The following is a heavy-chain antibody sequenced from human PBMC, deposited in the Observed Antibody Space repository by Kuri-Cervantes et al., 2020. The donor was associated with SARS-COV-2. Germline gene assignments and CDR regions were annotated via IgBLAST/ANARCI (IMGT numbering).Heavy chain of an antibody. CDR3: ARGGIQVPADPWGVYKRNWFDP. D-gene: IGHD2-2*01. J-gene: IGHJ5*02. Sequence: GSLRLSCAVYGGSFSGYYWSWIRQPPGKGLEWIGEINHSGSTNYNPSPKSRVTISVDTSKNQFSLKLSSVTAADTAVYYCARGGIQVPADPWGVYKRNWFDPWGQGTLVTVSS. V-gene: IGHV4-34*01. CDR2: INHSGST. CDR1: GGSFSGYY.